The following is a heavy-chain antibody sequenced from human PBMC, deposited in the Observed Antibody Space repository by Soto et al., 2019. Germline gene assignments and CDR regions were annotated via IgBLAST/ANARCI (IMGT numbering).Heavy chain of an antibody. CDR1: GGSMRSNNR. D-gene: IGHD1-26*01. V-gene: IGHV4-4*02. Sequence: VQLQESGPGLVKPSGTLSLTCAVSGGSMRSNNRWSWVRQPPGKGLEWIGEIFHSGSTNYNPSLKTRVTISVDKSKNQFSLKLSSVTAADTAVYYCARVYSGSYSDSWGQGTLVTVSS. CDR3: ARVYSGSYSDS. CDR2: IFHSGST. J-gene: IGHJ4*02.